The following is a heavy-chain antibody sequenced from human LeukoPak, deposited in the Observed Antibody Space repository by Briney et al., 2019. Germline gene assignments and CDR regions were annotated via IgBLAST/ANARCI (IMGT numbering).Heavy chain of an antibody. CDR1: GYSFTSYW. D-gene: IGHD3-22*01. J-gene: IGHJ4*02. Sequence: GESLKISCKGSGYSFTSYWIGWVRQMPGKGLEWMGIIYPGDSDTRYSPSFQGQVTISADKSISTAYLQWSSLKASDTAMYYCARVGYYYDSSGYYSDYWGQGTLVTVSS. CDR2: IYPGDSDT. CDR3: ARVGYYYDSSGYYSDY. V-gene: IGHV5-51*01.